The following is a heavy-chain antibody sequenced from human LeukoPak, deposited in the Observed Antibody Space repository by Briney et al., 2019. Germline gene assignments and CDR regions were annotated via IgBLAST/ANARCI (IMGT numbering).Heavy chain of an antibody. D-gene: IGHD7-27*01. J-gene: IGHJ4*02. Sequence: PGGSLRLSCAASGFTFSDYWLSWVRQAPGRGLEWVAHIKQDGIATYYVDSVKGRFTISRDNAKNSLYLQMSSLRAEDTAVYCCARGTNCDYWGQGTLVTVSS. CDR2: IKQDGIAT. CDR1: GFTFSDYW. CDR3: ARGTNCDY. V-gene: IGHV3-7*01.